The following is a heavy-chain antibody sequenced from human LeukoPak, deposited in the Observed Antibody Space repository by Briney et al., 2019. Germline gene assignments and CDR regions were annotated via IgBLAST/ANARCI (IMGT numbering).Heavy chain of an antibody. V-gene: IGHV1-2*02. CDR2: IKCNSGDT. CDR1: GYTFTGYY. D-gene: IGHD5-24*01. Sequence: ASVKVSCKASGYTFTGYYLHWVRQAPGQGLELMGWIKCNSGDTNYAQKFQGRVTMTMDTSVSTAYMEWSGLRSDDTALYYCARGWKGLQANGMDVWGQGTTVSVSS. CDR3: ARGWKGLQANGMDV. J-gene: IGHJ6*02.